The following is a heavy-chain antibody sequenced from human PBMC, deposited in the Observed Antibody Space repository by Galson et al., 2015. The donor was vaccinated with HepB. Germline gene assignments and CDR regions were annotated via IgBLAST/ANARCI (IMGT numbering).Heavy chain of an antibody. V-gene: IGHV1-18*01. Sequence: GAEVKTPGASLKVSCKGSGYTFTSYGISWVRQAPGQGLEWMGWISAYNGNTNYAQKLQGRVTMTTDTSTSTAYMELRSLRSDDTAVYYCARVTTVTTAPYYMDVWGKGTTVTVSS. D-gene: IGHD4-11*01. CDR2: ISAYNGNT. CDR1: GYTFTSYG. J-gene: IGHJ6*03. CDR3: ARVTTVTTAPYYMDV.